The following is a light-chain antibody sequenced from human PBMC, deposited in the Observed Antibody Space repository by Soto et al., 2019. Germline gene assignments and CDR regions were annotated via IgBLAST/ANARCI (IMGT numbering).Light chain of an antibody. CDR3: CSYAGSSTFVV. CDR2: EGN. V-gene: IGLV2-23*03. CDR1: SSDVGSYNF. J-gene: IGLJ2*01. Sequence: QSALTQPASVSGSPGQSITISCAGTSSDVGSYNFVSWYQQHPGTAPKLMIYEGNKRPSGVSNRFSGSKSGNTASLTISGLQAADEADYYCCSYAGSSTFVVFGGGTKLTVL.